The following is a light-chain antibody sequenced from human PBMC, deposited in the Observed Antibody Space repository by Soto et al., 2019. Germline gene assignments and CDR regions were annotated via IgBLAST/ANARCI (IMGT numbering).Light chain of an antibody. Sequence: DIVRTQSPLSLPVAPGEPASISCRSSQSLLHGNGYYYLDWYLQKPGQSPQLLIYMGSTRSSGVPDRFSASGSGTDFTLKISRVEAEDVGVYYCMQTLQTRTFGQGTKVDIK. J-gene: IGKJ1*01. V-gene: IGKV2-28*01. CDR2: MGS. CDR3: MQTLQTRT. CDR1: QSLLHGNGYYY.